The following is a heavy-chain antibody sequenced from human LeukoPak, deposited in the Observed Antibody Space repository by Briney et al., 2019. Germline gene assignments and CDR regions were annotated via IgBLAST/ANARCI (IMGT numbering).Heavy chain of an antibody. CDR3: ARGFGVVITKLNWCDP. J-gene: IGHJ5*02. CDR1: GFTFSSYI. CDR2: ISNSISYI. D-gene: IGHD3-3*01. V-gene: IGHV3-21*01. Sequence: GGSLRLSCAPSGFTFSSYIMNWLRQAPGKALEWVSSISNSISYIYYEDSVKRRFTKSRDNARNSLYLQMNSVRDEYTGVYYCARGFGVVITKLNWCDPWGQGTLVTVSS.